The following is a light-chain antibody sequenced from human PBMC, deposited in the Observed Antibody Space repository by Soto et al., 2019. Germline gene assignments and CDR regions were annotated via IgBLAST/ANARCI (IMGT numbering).Light chain of an antibody. Sequence: DIQVTQSASTLSAAVGDRVTITCQASQSISSWLAWYQQKPGKAPRLLIYDASSLLSGVPSRFSGSGSGTDFTLTIASLQPEDFSTYYCQQSDSTPYTFGQGTKVEI. V-gene: IGKV1-39*01. CDR2: DAS. CDR3: QQSDSTPYT. J-gene: IGKJ2*01. CDR1: QSISSW.